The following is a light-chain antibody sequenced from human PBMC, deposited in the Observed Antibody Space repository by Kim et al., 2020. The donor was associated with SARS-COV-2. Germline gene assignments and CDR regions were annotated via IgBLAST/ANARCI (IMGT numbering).Light chain of an antibody. CDR1: SLRSYY. V-gene: IGLV3-19*01. J-gene: IGLJ2*01. CDR3: NSRDSSGNHVV. CDR2: GKN. Sequence: SSELTQDPAVSVALGQTVRITCQGDSLRSYYASWYQQKPGQAPVLVIYGKNNRPSGIPDRFSGSRSGNTASWTITGAQAEDEADYYCNSRDSSGNHVVFGGGTQLTVL.